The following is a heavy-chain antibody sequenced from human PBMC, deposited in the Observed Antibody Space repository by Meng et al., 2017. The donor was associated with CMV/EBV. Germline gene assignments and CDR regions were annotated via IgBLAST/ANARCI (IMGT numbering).Heavy chain of an antibody. J-gene: IGHJ4*02. CDR3: AVVGATSFHDY. CDR1: GFTFSSYW. Sequence: GGSLRLSCAASGFTFSSYWMHWVRQAPGKGLVWVSRINSDGSSTNYAQKFQGRVTMTRDTSISTAYMELSRLRSDDTAVYYCAVVGATSFHDYWGQGTLVTVSS. CDR2: INSDGSST. D-gene: IGHD1-26*01. V-gene: IGHV3-74*01.